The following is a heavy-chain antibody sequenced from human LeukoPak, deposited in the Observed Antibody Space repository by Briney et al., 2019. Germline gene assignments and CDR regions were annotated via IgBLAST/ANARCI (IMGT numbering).Heavy chain of an antibody. V-gene: IGHV4-34*01. CDR3: VGIVVVPAAATPFDP. CDR2: INHSGST. CDR1: GGSSSGYY. D-gene: IGHD2-2*01. J-gene: IGHJ5*02. Sequence: SSETLSLTCAVYGGSSSGYYWSWIRQPPGKGLEWIGEINHSGSTNYNPSLKSRVTISVDTSKNQFSLKLSSVTAADTAVYYCVGIVVVPAAATPFDPWGQGTLVTVSS.